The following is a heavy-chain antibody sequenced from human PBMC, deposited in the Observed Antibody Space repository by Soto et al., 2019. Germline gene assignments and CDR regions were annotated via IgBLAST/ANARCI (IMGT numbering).Heavy chain of an antibody. CDR3: ARDSRVYYGSGSSVDG. J-gene: IGHJ4*02. V-gene: IGHV3-11*01. CDR1: GFTFSDYY. Sequence: SGFTFSDYYMSWIRQAPGKGLEWVSYISSSGNTVYYADSVEGRFTISRDNAQNSLYLQMNSLRAEDTAVYYCARDSRVYYGSGSSVDGWGQGTLVTVSS. D-gene: IGHD3-10*01. CDR2: ISSSGNTV.